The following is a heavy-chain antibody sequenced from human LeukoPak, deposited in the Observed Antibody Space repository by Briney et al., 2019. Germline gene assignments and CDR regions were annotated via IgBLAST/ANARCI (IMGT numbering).Heavy chain of an antibody. D-gene: IGHD6-19*01. CDR3: ARELQPGIAVVPYDFDY. J-gene: IGHJ4*02. Sequence: SVKVSCKASGGTFSSYAISWVRQAPGQGLEWMGRIIPIFGTANYAQKFQGRVTITTDESTSTAYMELSSLRSEDTAVYYCARELQPGIAVVPYDFDYWGQGTLVTVSS. CDR2: IIPIFGTA. CDR1: GGTFSSYA. V-gene: IGHV1-69*05.